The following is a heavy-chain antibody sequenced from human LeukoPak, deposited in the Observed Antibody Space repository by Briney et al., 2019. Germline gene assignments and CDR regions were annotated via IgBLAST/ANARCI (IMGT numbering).Heavy chain of an antibody. CDR3: ASRSTGGSSWYYFDY. D-gene: IGHD6-13*01. CDR2: ISYDGSNK. CDR1: GFTFSSYA. J-gene: IGHJ4*02. Sequence: GGSLRLSCAASGFTFSSYAMHWVRQAPGKGLEWVAVISYDGSNKYYADSVKGRFTISRDNSKNTLYLQMNSLRAEDTAVYYCASRSTGGSSWYYFDYWGQGTLVTVSS. V-gene: IGHV3-30-3*01.